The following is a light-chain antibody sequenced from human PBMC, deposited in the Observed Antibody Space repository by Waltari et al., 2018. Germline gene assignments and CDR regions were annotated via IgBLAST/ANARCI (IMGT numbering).Light chain of an antibody. J-gene: IGLJ1*01. V-gene: IGLV7-46*01. Sequence: QPVVTQEPSLTVSPGGTVTLTCGSTTGPVSGGHFPFWFQQRPGQAPTTLIYDATKRLSWTPARFSGSLLGGKAVLTLSGAQPEDEAEYYCLLSDVGARHVFGPGTKVTVL. CDR1: TGPVSGGHF. CDR2: DAT. CDR3: LLSDVGARHV.